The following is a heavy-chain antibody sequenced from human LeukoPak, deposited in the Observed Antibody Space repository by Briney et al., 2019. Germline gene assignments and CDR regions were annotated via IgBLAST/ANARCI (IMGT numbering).Heavy chain of an antibody. Sequence: SETLSLTCTVSGGSISDYYWTWIRQRPGKGLEWIAYIHSSGSTNYNPSLKSRVIISVDTSRSQLSLKLSSVTAADTAVYYCARIEGDNSLDYWGQGTLVTVSS. CDR3: ARIEGDNSLDY. CDR1: GGSISDYY. CDR2: IHSSGST. D-gene: IGHD3-16*01. V-gene: IGHV4-59*01. J-gene: IGHJ4*02.